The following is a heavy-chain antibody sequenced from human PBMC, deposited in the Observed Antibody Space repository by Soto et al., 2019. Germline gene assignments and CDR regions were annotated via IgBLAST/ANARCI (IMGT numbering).Heavy chain of an antibody. Sequence: ASVKISCKASGYNFINYYMHWVRQPPGEGFEWMGRISRKSGSSNYAQKVQGRVSMTWDTSIKTAYLELSSLMSEDTAEYYWARPPCYISDWYYFDLWGQGTQVTVSS. CDR3: ARPPCYISDWYYFDL. J-gene: IGHJ4*02. CDR1: GYNFINYY. CDR2: ISRKSGSS. D-gene: IGHD3-9*01. V-gene: IGHV1-2*02.